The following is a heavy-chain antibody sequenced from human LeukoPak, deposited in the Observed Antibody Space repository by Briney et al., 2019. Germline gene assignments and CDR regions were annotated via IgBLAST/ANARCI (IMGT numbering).Heavy chain of an antibody. D-gene: IGHD6-19*01. CDR1: GFSLSTRGVG. J-gene: IGHJ4*02. Sequence: SGPTLVKPTQTLTLTCTYSGFSLSTRGVGVGWIRQPPGKALEWLALIYWNDDKRYSPSLKSRLTITKDTSKNQVVLTMTNMDPVDTATYYCAHIKLYSSGLLGYFDYWGQGTLVTVSS. CDR3: AHIKLYSSGLLGYFDY. V-gene: IGHV2-5*01. CDR2: IYWNDDK.